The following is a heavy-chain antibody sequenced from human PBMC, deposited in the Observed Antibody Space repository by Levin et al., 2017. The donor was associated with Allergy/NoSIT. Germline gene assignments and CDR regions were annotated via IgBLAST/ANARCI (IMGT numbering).Heavy chain of an antibody. CDR1: GFTFSSYA. D-gene: IGHD4-23*01. J-gene: IGHJ4*02. Sequence: GGSLRLSCAASGFTFSSYAMHWVRQAPGKGLEWVAVISYDGSNKYYADSVKGRFTISRDNSKNTLYLQMNSLRAEDTAVYYCARAHEDDYGGNLPDYWGQGTLVTVSS. V-gene: IGHV3-30*04. CDR3: ARAHEDDYGGNLPDY. CDR2: ISYDGSNK.